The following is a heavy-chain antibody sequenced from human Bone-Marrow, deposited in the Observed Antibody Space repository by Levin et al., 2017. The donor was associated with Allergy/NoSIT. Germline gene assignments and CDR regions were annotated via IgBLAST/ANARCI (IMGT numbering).Heavy chain of an antibody. J-gene: IGHJ4*02. Sequence: PGGSLRLSCAASGFTFSSYSMNWVRQAPGKGLEWVSYISSSSSTIYYADSVKGRFTISRDNAKNSLYLQMNSLRDEDTAVYYCARDQHFTMVRVFDYWGQGTLVTVSS. V-gene: IGHV3-48*02. CDR3: ARDQHFTMVRVFDY. D-gene: IGHD3-10*01. CDR1: GFTFSSYS. CDR2: ISSSSSTI.